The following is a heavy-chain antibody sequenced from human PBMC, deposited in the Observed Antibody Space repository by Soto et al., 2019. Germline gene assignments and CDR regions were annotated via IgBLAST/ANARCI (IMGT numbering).Heavy chain of an antibody. D-gene: IGHD3-10*01. CDR1: GFTFSSYG. Sequence: GGSLRLSCAASGFTFSSYGMHWVRQAPGKGLEWVAVIWYDGSNKYYADSVKGRFTISRDNSKNTLYLQMNSLRAEDTAVYYCAREDRITMVRGVNFDYWGQGTLVTVSS. CDR3: AREDRITMVRGVNFDY. V-gene: IGHV3-33*01. J-gene: IGHJ4*02. CDR2: IWYDGSNK.